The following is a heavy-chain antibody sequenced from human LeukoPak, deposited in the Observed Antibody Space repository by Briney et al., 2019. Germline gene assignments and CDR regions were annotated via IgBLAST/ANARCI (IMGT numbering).Heavy chain of an antibody. Sequence: KSGESLKISCKGSGYSFTSYWIGWVRQMPGKGLEWMGIIYPGDSDTRYSPSFQGQVTISADKSISTAYLQWSSLKASDTAMYYCASNPGGYSYAGDAFDIWGQGTMVTVSS. V-gene: IGHV5-51*01. D-gene: IGHD5-18*01. CDR3: ASNPGGYSYAGDAFDI. J-gene: IGHJ3*02. CDR1: GYSFTSYW. CDR2: IYPGDSDT.